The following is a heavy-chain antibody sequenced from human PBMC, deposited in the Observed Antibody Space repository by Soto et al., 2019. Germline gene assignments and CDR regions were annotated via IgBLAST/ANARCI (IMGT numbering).Heavy chain of an antibody. CDR2: ISAYNGNT. J-gene: IGHJ4*02. Sequence: ASVKVSCKASGYTFTSYGISRVRQAPGQGLEWMGWISAYNGNTNYAQKLQGRVTMTTDTSTSTAYMELRSLRSDDTAVYYCARDSTTTLYRFWSGYSGYYFDYWGQGTLVTVSS. CDR3: ARDSTTTLYRFWSGYSGYYFDY. D-gene: IGHD3-3*01. V-gene: IGHV1-18*01. CDR1: GYTFTSYG.